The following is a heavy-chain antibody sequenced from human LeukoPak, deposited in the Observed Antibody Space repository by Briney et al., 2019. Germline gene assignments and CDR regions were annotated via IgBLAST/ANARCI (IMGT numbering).Heavy chain of an antibody. CDR3: AAPSSGYSYGVLH. J-gene: IGHJ1*01. D-gene: IGHD5-18*01. CDR1: GFTFTSSA. V-gene: IGHV1-58*02. CDR2: IVVGSGNT. Sequence: ASVKVSCKASGFTFTSSAMQWVRQARGQRLEWIGWIVVGSGNTNYAQKFQERVTITRDMSTSTAYMELSSPRSEDTAVYYCAAPSSGYSYGVLHWGQGTLVTVSS.